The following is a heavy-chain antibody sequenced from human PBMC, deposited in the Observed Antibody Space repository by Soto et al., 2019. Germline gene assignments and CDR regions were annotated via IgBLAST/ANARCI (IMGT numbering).Heavy chain of an antibody. CDR2: INPNSGGT. J-gene: IGHJ4*02. D-gene: IGHD3-22*01. V-gene: IGHV1-2*02. CDR3: ARDPSSSGYYSDY. Sequence: ASVKVSCKASGYTFTGYYMHWVRQAPGQGLEWMGWINPNSGGTNYAQKFRGRVTMTRDTSISTAYMELSRLRSDDTAVYYCARDPSSSGYYSDYWGQGTLVTVSS. CDR1: GYTFTGYY.